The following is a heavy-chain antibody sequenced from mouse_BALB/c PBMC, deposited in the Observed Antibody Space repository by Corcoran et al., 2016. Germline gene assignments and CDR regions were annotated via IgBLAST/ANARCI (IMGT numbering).Heavy chain of an antibody. Sequence: QIQLVQSGPELKKPGETVKISCKASGYTFTNYGMNWVKQAPGKGLKWMGWINTYTGEPTYADDFKGRFAFSLETSASTAYLQINNLKNEDTATYFCARGRGGSRGFFAYWGQGTLVTVSA. V-gene: IGHV9-3-1*01. CDR3: ARGRGGSRGFFAY. J-gene: IGHJ3*01. D-gene: IGHD1-1*01. CDR1: GYTFTNYG. CDR2: INTYTGEP.